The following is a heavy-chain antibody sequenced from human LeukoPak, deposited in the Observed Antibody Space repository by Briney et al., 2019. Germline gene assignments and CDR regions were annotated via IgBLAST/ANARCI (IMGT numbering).Heavy chain of an antibody. V-gene: IGHV4-34*01. Sequence: SETLSLTCAVYGGSFSDYYWSWIRQPPGKGLEWIGEINHSGITHYNPSLKSRVIISVDTSKNQFSLKLSSVTAADTAVYYCARGLYYYDSSGSGSDYWGQGTLVTVSS. CDR1: GGSFSDYY. D-gene: IGHD3-22*01. CDR2: INHSGIT. J-gene: IGHJ4*02. CDR3: ARGLYYYDSSGSGSDY.